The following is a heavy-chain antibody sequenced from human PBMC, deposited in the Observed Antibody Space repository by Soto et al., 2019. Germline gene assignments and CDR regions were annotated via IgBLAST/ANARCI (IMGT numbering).Heavy chain of an antibody. CDR1: GGSFSGYY. CDR3: ARGSRSTAMVTEWFDP. J-gene: IGHJ5*02. V-gene: IGHV4-34*01. D-gene: IGHD5-18*01. CDR2: INHSGST. Sequence: PSETLSLTCAVYGGSFSGYYWSWIRQPPGKGLEWIGEINHSGSTNYNPSLKSRVTISVDTSKNQFSLKLSSVTAADTAVYYCARGSRSTAMVTEWFDPWGQGTLVTVSS.